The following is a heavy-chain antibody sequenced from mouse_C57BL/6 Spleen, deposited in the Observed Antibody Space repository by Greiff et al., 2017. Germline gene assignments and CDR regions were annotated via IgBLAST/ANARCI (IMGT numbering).Heavy chain of an antibody. CDR2: ISSGSSTI. V-gene: IGHV5-17*01. CDR3: ARSLGKDYYAMDY. D-gene: IGHD2-1*01. Sequence: EVQLVESGGGLVKPGGSLKLSCAASGFTFSDYGMHWVRQAPEKGLEWVAYISSGSSTIYYADTVKGRFTISRDNAKNTLFLQMTSLRSEDTAMYYCARSLGKDYYAMDYWGQGTSVTVSS. CDR1: GFTFSDYG. J-gene: IGHJ4*01.